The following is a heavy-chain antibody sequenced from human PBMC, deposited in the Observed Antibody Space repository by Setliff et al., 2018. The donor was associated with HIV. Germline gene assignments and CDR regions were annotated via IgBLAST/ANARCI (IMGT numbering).Heavy chain of an antibody. J-gene: IGHJ6*02. CDR1: GGSFSGHF. D-gene: IGHD3-10*01. Sequence: PSETLSLTCAVYGGSFSGHFWTWIRQRPGKGLEWIGYIYHTGTTYYHPSLKSRVLISVDTSNNQFSLRLSSVTAADTAVYYCARDLSPYGSGDPYYYYGMDVWGQGTTVTVSS. CDR3: ARDLSPYGSGDPYYYYGMDV. V-gene: IGHV4-34*09. CDR2: IYHTGTT.